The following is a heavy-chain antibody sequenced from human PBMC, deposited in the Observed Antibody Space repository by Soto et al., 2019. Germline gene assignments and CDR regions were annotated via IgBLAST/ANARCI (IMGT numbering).Heavy chain of an antibody. J-gene: IGHJ4*02. V-gene: IGHV3-33*01. D-gene: IGHD5-12*01. CDR3: ARAPEMATTETDY. CDR2: IWYDGSNK. Sequence: QVQLVESGGGVVQPGRSLRLSCAASGFTFSSHGMHWVRQAPGKGLEWVAVIWYDGSNKYYADSVKGRFTISRDNSKNTLYLQVNSLRAEDTAVYYCARAPEMATTETDYWGQGTLVTVSS. CDR1: GFTFSSHG.